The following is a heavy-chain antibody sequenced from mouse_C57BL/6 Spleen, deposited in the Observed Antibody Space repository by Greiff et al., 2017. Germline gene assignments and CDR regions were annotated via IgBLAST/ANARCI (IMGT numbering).Heavy chain of an antibody. Sequence: VQLQQPGAELVRPGSSVKLSCKASGYTFTSYWMHWVKQRPIQGLEWIGNIDPSDSETHYNQKFKDKATLTVDKSSSTAYMQLSSLTSEDSAVYYCARRGSFYAMDYWGQGTSVTVSS. CDR1: GYTFTSYW. CDR2: IDPSDSET. J-gene: IGHJ4*01. CDR3: ARRGSFYAMDY. D-gene: IGHD6-1*01. V-gene: IGHV1-52*01.